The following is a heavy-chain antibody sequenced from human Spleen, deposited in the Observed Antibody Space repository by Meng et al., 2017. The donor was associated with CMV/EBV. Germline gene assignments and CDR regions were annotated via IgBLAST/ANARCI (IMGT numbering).Heavy chain of an antibody. CDR1: GGSISSSSYY. D-gene: IGHD1-1*01. CDR2: IYHSGST. CDR3: ARVRYTGAFDI. Sequence: SETLSLTCTVSGGSISSSSYYWGWIRQPPGKGLEWIGEIYHSGSTNYNPSLKSRVTISVDKSKNQFSLKLSSVTAADTAVYYCARVRYTGAFDIWGQGTMVTVSS. V-gene: IGHV4-39*07. J-gene: IGHJ3*02.